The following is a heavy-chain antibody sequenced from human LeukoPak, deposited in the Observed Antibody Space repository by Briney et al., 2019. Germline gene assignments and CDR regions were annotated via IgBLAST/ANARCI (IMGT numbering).Heavy chain of an antibody. CDR2: ISAYNGNT. D-gene: IGHD6-13*01. V-gene: IGHV1-18*01. CDR3: ARSYSSSPFDY. Sequence: ASVKVSCKASGYTFTSYAMNWVRQAPGQGLEWMGWISAYNGNTNYAQKLQGRVTMTTDTSTSTAYMELRSLRSDDTAVYYCARSYSSSPFDYWGQGTLVTVSS. CDR1: GYTFTSYA. J-gene: IGHJ4*02.